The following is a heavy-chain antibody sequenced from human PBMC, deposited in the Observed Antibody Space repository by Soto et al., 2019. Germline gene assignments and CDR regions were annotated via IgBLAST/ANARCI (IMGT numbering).Heavy chain of an antibody. CDR2: ISSSSSYI. J-gene: IGHJ6*02. D-gene: IGHD1-26*01. CDR1: GFTFSSYS. V-gene: IGHV3-21*01. Sequence: GGSLRLSCAASGFTFSSYSMNWVRQAPGKGLEWVSSISSSSSYIYYADSVKGRFTISRDNAKNSLYLQMNSLRAEDTAVYYCARDGTFGYYYGMDVWGQGTTVTVS. CDR3: ARDGTFGYYYGMDV.